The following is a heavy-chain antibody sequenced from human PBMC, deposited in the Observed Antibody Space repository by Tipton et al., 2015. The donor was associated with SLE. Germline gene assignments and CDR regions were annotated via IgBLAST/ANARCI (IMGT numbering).Heavy chain of an antibody. CDR3: ARDSCSSTSCYGWYYFDY. Sequence: TLSLTCAVYGGSFSGYYWSWIRQPPGKGLEWIGEINHSGNTNYMPSLKSRVTISIDRSKNQFSLNLNSVTGADTAVYYCARDSCSSTSCYGWYYFDYWGQGTLVTVST. D-gene: IGHD2-2*01. V-gene: IGHV4-34*01. CDR1: GGSFSGYY. J-gene: IGHJ4*02. CDR2: INHSGNT.